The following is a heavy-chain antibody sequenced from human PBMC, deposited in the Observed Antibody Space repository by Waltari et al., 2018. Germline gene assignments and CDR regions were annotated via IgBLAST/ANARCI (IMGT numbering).Heavy chain of an antibody. D-gene: IGHD1-26*01. Sequence: QVQLVESGGGVVEPGRSLRLSCAAAGFTFSTSAMQWVRKAPGKGLEWVAVISYDVYNKYYADSAKRRFTISRDNSKNTLYLQMNSLRAEDTAVYYCAGGGNYSLYYFEYWGQGTLVTVSS. CDR1: GFTFSTSA. CDR2: ISYDVYNK. CDR3: AGGGNYSLYYFEY. J-gene: IGHJ4*02. V-gene: IGHV3-30-3*01.